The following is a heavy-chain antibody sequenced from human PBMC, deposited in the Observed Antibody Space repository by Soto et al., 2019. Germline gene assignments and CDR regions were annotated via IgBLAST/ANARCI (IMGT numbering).Heavy chain of an antibody. Sequence: PGGSLRLSCAASGFTFSSYLMHWVRQAPGKGLVWVSRINNDGSSISYADSVKGRFTISRDNAKNTLYLQMNSLRVEDTAVYYCAKVGYYGSGSLGFDPWGQGTLVTVSS. CDR1: GFTFSSYL. J-gene: IGHJ5*02. CDR2: INNDGSSI. V-gene: IGHV3-74*01. CDR3: AKVGYYGSGSLGFDP. D-gene: IGHD3-10*01.